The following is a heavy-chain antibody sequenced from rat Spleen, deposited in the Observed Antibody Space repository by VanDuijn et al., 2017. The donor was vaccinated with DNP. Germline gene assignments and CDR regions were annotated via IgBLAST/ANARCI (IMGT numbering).Heavy chain of an antibody. D-gene: IGHD1-6*01. V-gene: IGHV5S10*01. CDR1: GFTFSDYN. Sequence: EVQLVESGGGLVQPGRSLKLSCAASGFTFSDYNMAWVRQAPKKGLEWVATIIYDGSRTYYRDSVKGRFTISRDNAKSTLYLQMDSLRSEDTATYYCATHDSATDYYYGALDAWGQGTSVTVSS. J-gene: IGHJ4*01. CDR2: IIYDGSRT. CDR3: ATHDSATDYYYGALDA.